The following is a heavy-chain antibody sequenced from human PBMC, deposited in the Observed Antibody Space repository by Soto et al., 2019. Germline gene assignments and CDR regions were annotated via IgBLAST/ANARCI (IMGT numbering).Heavy chain of an antibody. CDR1: GFTFSSYD. Sequence: GGSLRLSCAASGFTFSSYDMSWVRQAPGKGLEWVSSVTASGGRTYYADSVKGRFTISRDNARNTLYLQMNSLRDEDTAVYYCARDPLYDILTGAFDYWGQGTLVTVSS. CDR2: VTASGGRT. D-gene: IGHD3-9*01. J-gene: IGHJ4*02. CDR3: ARDPLYDILTGAFDY. V-gene: IGHV3-23*01.